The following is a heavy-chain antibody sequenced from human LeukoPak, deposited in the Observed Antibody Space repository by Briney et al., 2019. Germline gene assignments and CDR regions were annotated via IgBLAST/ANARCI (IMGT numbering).Heavy chain of an antibody. V-gene: IGHV3-20*04. CDR1: GFTFSSNA. CDR3: VRGGGSIRHSYYYYVDV. J-gene: IGHJ6*03. Sequence: PGGTLRLSCAASGFTFSSNAMAWVRQAPGQGPEWVSGITWNGGSADYAASVKGRFTISRDNARNSLYLQMNSLRDEDTALYYCVRGGGSIRHSYYYYVDVWGKGTSVTVSS. CDR2: ITWNGGSA. D-gene: IGHD2-15*01.